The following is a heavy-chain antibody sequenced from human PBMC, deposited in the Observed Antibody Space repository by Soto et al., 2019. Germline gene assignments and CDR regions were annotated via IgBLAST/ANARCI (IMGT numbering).Heavy chain of an antibody. CDR2: IIPTFGTV. CDR1: GGTFNNYA. V-gene: IGHV1-69*01. D-gene: IGHD3-10*01. Sequence: QVLLVQSGPEVKKPGSSVKVSCKASGGTFNNYAINWVRQAPGKGLEWMGGIIPTFGTVNHAQKFQGRVTITAAESETTAYMEINSLRSEDTAIYYCASCDGTLVRGGQSSPYRMDVRGKGTTVIVS. CDR3: ASCDGTLVRGGQSSPYRMDV. J-gene: IGHJ6*04.